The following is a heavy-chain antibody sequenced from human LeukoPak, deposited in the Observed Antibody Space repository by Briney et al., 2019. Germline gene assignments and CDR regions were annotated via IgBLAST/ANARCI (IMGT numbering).Heavy chain of an antibody. D-gene: IGHD3-16*01. V-gene: IGHV3-30-3*01. CDR1: GFTFSSYA. CDR3: ASDLGTRYFDY. J-gene: IGHJ4*02. Sequence: GGSLRLSCAASGFTFSSYAMHWVRQAPGKGLEWVAVISYDGSNKYYADSVKGRFTISRDNSKKTLYLQMSNLRAEDTAVYYCASDLGTRYFDYWGQGILVTVSS. CDR2: ISYDGSNK.